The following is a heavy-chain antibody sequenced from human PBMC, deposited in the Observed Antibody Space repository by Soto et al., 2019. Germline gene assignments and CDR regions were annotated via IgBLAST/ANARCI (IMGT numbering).Heavy chain of an antibody. J-gene: IGHJ4*02. Sequence: QVQLVQSGAEVKKPGSSVKVSCKASGGTFSSYTISWVRQAPGQGLEWMGRIIPLLGIANYAQKFQGRVTITADNSTSTAYMELSSLRSEDTAVYYCASQGPYSGSYPFDYWGQGTLVTVSS. D-gene: IGHD1-26*01. CDR1: GGTFSSYT. V-gene: IGHV1-69*02. CDR3: ASQGPYSGSYPFDY. CDR2: IIPLLGIA.